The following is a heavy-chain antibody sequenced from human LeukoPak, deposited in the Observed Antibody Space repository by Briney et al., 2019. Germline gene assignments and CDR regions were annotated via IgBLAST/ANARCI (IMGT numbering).Heavy chain of an antibody. D-gene: IGHD5-12*01. CDR2: IKQDGSEK. J-gene: IGHJ4*02. CDR3: AKVGLSRNIVAFDY. CDR1: GFTFYSYW. Sequence: GGSLRLPCAASGFTFYSYWMSWVRQAPGKGLEWVANIKQDGSEKYYVDSVKGRFTISRDNAKNSLYLQMNSLRAEDTAVYYCAKVGLSRNIVAFDYWGQGTLVTVSS. V-gene: IGHV3-7*01.